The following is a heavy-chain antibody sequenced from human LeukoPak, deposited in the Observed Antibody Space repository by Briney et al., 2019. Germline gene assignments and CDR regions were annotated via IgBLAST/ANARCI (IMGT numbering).Heavy chain of an antibody. J-gene: IGHJ6*03. CDR1: GGTFSSYA. V-gene: IGHV1-69*06. CDR2: IIPMFASA. Sequence: SVKVSCKASGGTFSSYAISWVRQAPGQGLEWMGGIIPMFASANYAQKFQGRVTITADKSTSTAHMELSSLRSDDTAVYYCARGGYPHTTKYMDVWGKGTTVTVSS. D-gene: IGHD2/OR15-2a*01. CDR3: ARGGYPHTTKYMDV.